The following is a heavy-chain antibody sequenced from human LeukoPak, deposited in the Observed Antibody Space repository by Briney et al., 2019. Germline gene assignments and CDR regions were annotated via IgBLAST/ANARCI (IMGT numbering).Heavy chain of an antibody. CDR2: INSDGSGT. CDR1: GFTFSSFW. V-gene: IGHV3-74*01. D-gene: IGHD1-1*01. Sequence: GGSLSLSCAASGFTFSSFWMHWVRQAPGKGLVWVSRINSDGSGTTYTDSVKGRFTISRDNAKNTLYLQMNSLRAEDTAVYYCARDLTNGALDYWGQGTLVTVS. J-gene: IGHJ4*02. CDR3: ARDLTNGALDY.